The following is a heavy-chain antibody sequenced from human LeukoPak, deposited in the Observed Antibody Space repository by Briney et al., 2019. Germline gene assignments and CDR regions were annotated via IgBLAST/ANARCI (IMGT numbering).Heavy chain of an antibody. Sequence: PGGSLRLSCAASGFTFSSYGMHWVRQAPGKGLEWVAFIRYDGSKYYADSVKGRFTISRDNSKNTLYLQMNSLRAEDTAVYYCAKDVLGGSGYFLFDSWGRGILVTVSS. CDR3: AKDVLGGSGYFLFDS. CDR2: IRYDGSK. CDR1: GFTFSSYG. J-gene: IGHJ4*02. D-gene: IGHD3-3*01. V-gene: IGHV3-30*02.